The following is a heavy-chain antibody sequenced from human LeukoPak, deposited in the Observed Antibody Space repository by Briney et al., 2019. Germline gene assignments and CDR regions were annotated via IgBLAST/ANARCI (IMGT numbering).Heavy chain of an antibody. CDR1: GGSISSYY. V-gene: IGHV4-59*01. J-gene: IGHJ5*02. D-gene: IGHD3-3*01. Sequence: PSETLSLTCTVSGGSISSYYWSWIRQPPGKGLECIGYIYYSGSTNYNPSLKSRVTISVDTSKNQFSLKLSSVTAADTAVYYCARGGDFWSAYSYGNWFDPWGQGSLVTVSS. CDR3: ARGGDFWSAYSYGNWFDP. CDR2: IYYSGST.